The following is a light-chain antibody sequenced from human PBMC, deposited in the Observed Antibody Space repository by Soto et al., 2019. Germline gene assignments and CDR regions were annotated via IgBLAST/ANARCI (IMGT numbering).Light chain of an antibody. V-gene: IGKV3-15*01. J-gene: IGKJ2*01. CDR3: QHYNNWPYT. CDR1: QSISTK. CDR2: RAS. Sequence: EIVMTQSPATLSVSPGERATLPCWASQSISTKLAWFQQKPGQAPRLLIYRASTRATGIPARFSGSGSGTEFTLTISSLQSEDFAVYYCQHYNNWPYTFGQGTKLEIK.